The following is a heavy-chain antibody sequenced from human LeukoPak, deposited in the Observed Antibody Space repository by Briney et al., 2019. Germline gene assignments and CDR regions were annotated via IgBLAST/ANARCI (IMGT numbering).Heavy chain of an antibody. Sequence: SETLSLTCTVSGGSVRSYYWHWIRQPPGKGLEWIGDVYYNGNTNNNPSLKSRVTIGLDTSKNQFSLKLKSVTAADTAVYYCARDISGTYDWGPGILVTVSS. J-gene: IGHJ4*02. CDR1: GGSVRSYY. CDR3: ARDISGTYD. V-gene: IGHV4-59*02. D-gene: IGHD1-7*01. CDR2: VYYNGNT.